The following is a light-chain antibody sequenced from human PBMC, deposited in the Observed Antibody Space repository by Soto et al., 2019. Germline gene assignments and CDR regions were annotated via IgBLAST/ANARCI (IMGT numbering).Light chain of an antibody. CDR3: QRRSNWPST. CDR1: QSVSSY. V-gene: IGKV3-11*01. J-gene: IGKJ4*01. Sequence: EIVLTQSPATLSLSPGERAALSCRASQSVSSYLAWYQQKPGQAPRLLIYDASKRAPGIPARFTGSGSGTDFTLSTSSLEPEHFAVYFCQRRSNWPSTFGGGTKVEI. CDR2: DAS.